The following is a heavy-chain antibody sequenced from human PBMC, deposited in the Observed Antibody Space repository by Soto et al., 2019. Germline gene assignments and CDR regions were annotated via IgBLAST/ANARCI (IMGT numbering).Heavy chain of an antibody. CDR3: ASNTLIYYYDSSGYPPVGMDV. CDR1: GFTFSDYY. D-gene: IGHD3-22*01. J-gene: IGHJ6*02. Sequence: PGGSLRLSCAASGFTFSDYYMSWIRQAPGKGLEWVSYISSSGSTIYYADSVKGRFTISRDNAKNSLYLQMNSLRAEDTAVYYCASNTLIYYYDSSGYPPVGMDVWGQGTTVTVSS. CDR2: ISSSGSTI. V-gene: IGHV3-11*01.